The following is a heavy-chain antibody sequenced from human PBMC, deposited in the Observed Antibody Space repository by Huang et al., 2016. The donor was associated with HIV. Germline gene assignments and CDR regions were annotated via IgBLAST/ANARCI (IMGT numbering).Heavy chain of an antibody. D-gene: IGHD2-15*01. V-gene: IGHV4-30-4*08. CDR2: IYSTGTT. CDR1: GDSIGRGGYL. Sequence: QVQLQESGPGPVKPSQTLSLTCTVSGDSIGRGGYLWSWIRQSPGKGLEWIGSIYSTGTTAYNPSLRRRVTMSVDTSKNQFALRLTSVTAEDTAVYYCARDRITQCNGGRCYSDWSDPWGQGTLVIVSS. J-gene: IGHJ5*02. CDR3: ARDRITQCNGGRCYSDWSDP.